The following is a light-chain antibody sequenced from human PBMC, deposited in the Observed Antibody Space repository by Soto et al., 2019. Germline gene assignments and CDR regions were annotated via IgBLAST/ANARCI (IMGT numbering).Light chain of an antibody. J-gene: IGLJ1*01. V-gene: IGLV1-44*01. CDR1: SSNIGSNN. CDR3: ATWDDSLNADV. Sequence: QAVVTQPPSASGTPGQRVTISCSGGSSNIGSNNVNWYQHLPGTAPKLLIDTNNQRPSGVPDRFSGSKSGTSASLAISGLRSEDEADYYCATWDDSLNADVFGTGTKLTVL. CDR2: TNN.